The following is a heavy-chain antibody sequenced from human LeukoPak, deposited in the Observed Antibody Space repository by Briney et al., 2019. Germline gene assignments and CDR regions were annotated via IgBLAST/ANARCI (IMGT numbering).Heavy chain of an antibody. CDR1: GFTFSSYV. D-gene: IGHD2-2*03. V-gene: IGHV3-33*01. J-gene: IGHJ4*02. CDR3: ARDLDLLDIVVVPAAMRLDY. CDR2: IWYDGSNK. Sequence: GGSLRLSCAASGFTFSSYVMHWVRQAPGKGLEWVAVIWYDGSNKYYADSVKGRFTISRDNSKNTLYLQMNSLRAEDTAVYYCARDLDLLDIVVVPAAMRLDYWGQGTLVTVSS.